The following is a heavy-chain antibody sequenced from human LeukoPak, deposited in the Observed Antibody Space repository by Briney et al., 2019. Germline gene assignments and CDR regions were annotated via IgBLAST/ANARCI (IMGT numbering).Heavy chain of an antibody. CDR3: ARLHDYGDYVGDY. CDR1: GGSISSYY. CDR2: IYTSGST. D-gene: IGHD4-17*01. V-gene: IGHV4-4*07. Sequence: PSETLSLTCTVSGGSISSYYWSWIRQPAGKGLESIGRIYTSGSTNYNPSLKSRVTISVDKSKNQFSLKLSSVTAADTAVYYCARLHDYGDYVGDYWGQGTLVTVSS. J-gene: IGHJ4*02.